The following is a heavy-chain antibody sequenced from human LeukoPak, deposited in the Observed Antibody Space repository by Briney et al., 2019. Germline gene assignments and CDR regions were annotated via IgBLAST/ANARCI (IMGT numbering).Heavy chain of an antibody. CDR1: GGSISSSSYY. V-gene: IGHV4-39*07. Sequence: SETLSLTCTVSGGSISSSSYYWGWIRQPSGKGLEWIGSIYYSGSTYYNPSLKSRVTISVDTSKNQFSLKLSSVTAADTAVYYCARVTITMIAGGWFDPWGQGTLVTVSS. CDR2: IYYSGST. D-gene: IGHD3-22*01. CDR3: ARVTITMIAGGWFDP. J-gene: IGHJ5*02.